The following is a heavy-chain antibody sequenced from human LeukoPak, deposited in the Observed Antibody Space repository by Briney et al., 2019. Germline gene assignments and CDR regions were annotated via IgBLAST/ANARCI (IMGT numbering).Heavy chain of an antibody. V-gene: IGHV3-21*01. Sequence: PGGSLRLSCAASGFTFSSYSMNWVRQAPGKGLEWVSSISSSSSYIYYADSVKGRFTISRDNAKNSLYLQMNSLRAEDTAVYYCATKGYCSGGSCPIGDYWGQGTLVTVSS. CDR3: ATKGYCSGGSCPIGDY. CDR1: GFTFSSYS. J-gene: IGHJ4*02. CDR2: ISSSSSYI. D-gene: IGHD2-15*01.